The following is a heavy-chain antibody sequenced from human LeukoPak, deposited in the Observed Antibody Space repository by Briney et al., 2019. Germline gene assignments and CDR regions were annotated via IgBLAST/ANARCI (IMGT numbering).Heavy chain of an antibody. CDR2: ISNSGTDT. CDR1: GFSFRDYY. CDR3: ARHYYDSRYPTSGYYMDV. D-gene: IGHD3-22*01. V-gene: IGHV3-11*03. J-gene: IGHJ6*03. Sequence: PGGSLRLSCEGSGFSFRDYYMSWIRQTPGKGLEWVSYISNSGTDTNYADSVKGRFTISRDNAKNSLYLQMSSLRAEDTALYYCARHYYDSRYPTSGYYMDVWGKGTTVTVSS.